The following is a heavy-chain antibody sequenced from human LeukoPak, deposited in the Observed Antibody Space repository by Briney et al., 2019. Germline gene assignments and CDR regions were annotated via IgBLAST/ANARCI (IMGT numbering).Heavy chain of an antibody. V-gene: IGHV3-23*01. CDR2: ICGSGGST. CDR1: GITLSNYG. D-gene: IGHD3-22*01. CDR3: AKRGVVIRVILVGFHKEANYFDS. J-gene: IGHJ4*02. Sequence: GGSLRLSCAVSGITLSNYGMSWVRQAPGKGLEWVGGICGSGGSTNYADSLKGRFTISRDKLKNTLYLQMHSLRAEDTAVYFCAKRGVVIRVILVGFHKEANYFDSWGQGALVTVSS.